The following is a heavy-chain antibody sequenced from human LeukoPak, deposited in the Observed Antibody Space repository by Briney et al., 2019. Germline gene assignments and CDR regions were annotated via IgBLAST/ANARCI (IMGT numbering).Heavy chain of an antibody. Sequence: SETLSLTCTVSGASISSTTYYWGWIRQPPRKGLEWIASIYYSGSTYYNPSLQSRVTISIDTSKNQFSLKLRFVTAADTAVYYCARVRCSGGSCPYYYYYYYMDVWGKGTTVTVSS. J-gene: IGHJ6*03. D-gene: IGHD2-15*01. CDR2: IYYSGST. V-gene: IGHV4-39*07. CDR3: ARVRCSGGSCPYYYYYYYMDV. CDR1: GASISSTTYY.